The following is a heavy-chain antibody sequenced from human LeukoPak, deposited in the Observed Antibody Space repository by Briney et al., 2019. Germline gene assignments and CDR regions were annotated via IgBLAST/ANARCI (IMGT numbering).Heavy chain of an antibody. CDR2: IYYSENT. CDR1: GGFIGSYY. J-gene: IGHJ2*01. V-gene: IGHV4-59*01. CDR3: ARDSSGVSDGWYFDV. D-gene: IGHD6-19*01. Sequence: PSETLSLTCTVSGGFIGSYYWSWVRQPPGKGLEWVGYIYYSENTNYNPSLKSRVTISVNTSKNQFSLNLTSVTAADTAFYYCARDSSGVSDGWYFDVWGRGTLVTVSS.